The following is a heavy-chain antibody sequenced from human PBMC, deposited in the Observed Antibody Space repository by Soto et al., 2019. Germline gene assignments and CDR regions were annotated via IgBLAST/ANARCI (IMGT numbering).Heavy chain of an antibody. J-gene: IGHJ6*02. CDR1: GGTFSSYA. D-gene: IGHD3-22*01. Sequence: QVQLVQSGAEVKKPGSSVKVSCKASGGTFSSYAISWVRQAPGQGLEWMGGIIPIFGTANYAQKFQGRVTITADKSTSTAHMELSSLRSEDTAVYYCARGETYYYDSSGYYYGYYYYGMDVWGQGTTVTVSS. V-gene: IGHV1-69*06. CDR2: IIPIFGTA. CDR3: ARGETYYYDSSGYYYGYYYYGMDV.